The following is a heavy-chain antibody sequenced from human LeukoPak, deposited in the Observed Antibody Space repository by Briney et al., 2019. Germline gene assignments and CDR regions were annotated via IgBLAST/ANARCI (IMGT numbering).Heavy chain of an antibody. CDR3: ASGVEMATILPAV. CDR2: ISAYNGNT. V-gene: IGHV1-18*01. Sequence: ASVKVSCKASGYTFTSYGISWVRQAPGQGLEWMGWISAYNGNTNYAQKLQGRVTMTTDTSTSTVYMELSSLRSEDTAVYYCASGVEMATILPAVWGQGTLVTVSS. J-gene: IGHJ4*02. CDR1: GYTFTSYG. D-gene: IGHD5-24*01.